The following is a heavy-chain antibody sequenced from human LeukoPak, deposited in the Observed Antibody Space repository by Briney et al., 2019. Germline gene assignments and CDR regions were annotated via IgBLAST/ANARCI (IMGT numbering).Heavy chain of an antibody. J-gene: IGHJ4*02. CDR1: GFTLSSYA. CDR2: ISYDVSNK. CDR3: ARAGIAAATPVLH. V-gene: IGHV3-30-3*01. Sequence: GGSLRLSCAASGFTLSSYAMHWVRQAPGKGLEWVADISYDVSNKYYADPVKGRFTISRDNSKNTLYLQMNSLRAEDTAVYYCARAGIAAATPVLHWGQGTLVTVSS. D-gene: IGHD6-13*01.